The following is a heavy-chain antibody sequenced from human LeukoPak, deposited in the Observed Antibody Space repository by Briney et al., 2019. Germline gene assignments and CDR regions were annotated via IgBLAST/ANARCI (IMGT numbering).Heavy chain of an antibody. CDR1: GFTFSSYA. CDR3: ARDSCSGGSCSLNPYYYYYYMDV. CDR2: ISYDGSNK. V-gene: IGHV3-30*04. D-gene: IGHD2-15*01. Sequence: GGSLRLSCAASGFTFSSYAMHWVRQAPGKGLEWVAVISYDGSNKYYADSVKGRFTISRDNSKNTLYLQMNSLRAEDTAVYYCARDSCSGGSCSLNPYYYYYYMDVWGKGTTVTISS. J-gene: IGHJ6*03.